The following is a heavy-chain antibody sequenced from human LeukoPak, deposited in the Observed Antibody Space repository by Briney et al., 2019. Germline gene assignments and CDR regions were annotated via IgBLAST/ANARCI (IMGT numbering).Heavy chain of an antibody. D-gene: IGHD6-19*01. J-gene: IGHJ4*02. CDR3: ASSGIAVAGTYY. CDR2: ISSSSSYI. CDR1: GFTFSSYS. V-gene: IGHV3-21*01. Sequence: GGPLRLSCAASGFTFSSYSMNWVRQAPGKGLEWVSSISSSSSYIYYADSVKGRFTISRDNAKNSLYLQMNSLRAEDRAVHYCASSGIAVAGTYYWGQGTLVTVSS.